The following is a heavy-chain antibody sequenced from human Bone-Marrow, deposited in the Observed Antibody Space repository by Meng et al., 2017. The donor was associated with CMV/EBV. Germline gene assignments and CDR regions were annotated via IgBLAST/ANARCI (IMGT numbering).Heavy chain of an antibody. CDR3: ARRVSYYHYGMDV. D-gene: IGHD2-8*01. J-gene: IGHJ6*02. CDR1: GYTFTSYD. Sequence: ASVKVSCKASGYTFTSYDINWVRQAPGQGLEWMGWINPNSGGTNYAQKFQGRVTMTRDTSISTAYMELSRLRSDDTAVYYCARRVSYYHYGMDVWGQGTTVTVSS. CDR2: INPNSGGT. V-gene: IGHV1-2*02.